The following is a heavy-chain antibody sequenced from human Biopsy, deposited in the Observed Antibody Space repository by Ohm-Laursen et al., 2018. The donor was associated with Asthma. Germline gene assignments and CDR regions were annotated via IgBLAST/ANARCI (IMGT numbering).Heavy chain of an antibody. J-gene: IGHJ6*02. V-gene: IGHV1-69*13. Sequence: VKISCKASGDSFSNYAISWVRRAPGQGLEWMGGLIPVLGTPDHAQMFEGRVTITADESTSTAYMELSSLSSEDTAVYYCARGYSGSDRIVYYYSGLEVWGQGTTVTVSS. CDR1: GDSFSNYA. CDR2: LIPVLGTP. D-gene: IGHD5-12*01. CDR3: ARGYSGSDRIVYYYSGLEV.